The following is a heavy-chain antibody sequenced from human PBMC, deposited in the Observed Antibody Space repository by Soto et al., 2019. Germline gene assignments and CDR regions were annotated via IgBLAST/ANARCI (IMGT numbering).Heavy chain of an antibody. D-gene: IGHD2-2*01. Sequence: GGSLRLSCVGSGFLFGRYGMHWVRQAPGKGLEWVALILYDGSNEYYADTVKGRFTISRDNSKNTLYLQMNSLRAEDTAVYYCAKENWYDTSSYYSYNYGMDVWRQGTTVTVSS. CDR2: ILYDGSNE. CDR3: AKENWYDTSSYYSYNYGMDV. V-gene: IGHV3-30*18. J-gene: IGHJ6*02. CDR1: GFLFGRYG.